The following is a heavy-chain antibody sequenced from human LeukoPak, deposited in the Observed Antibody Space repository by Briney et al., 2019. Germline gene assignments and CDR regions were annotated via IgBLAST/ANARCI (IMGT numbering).Heavy chain of an antibody. Sequence: GRSLRLSCAASGFTFSSYGMHWVRQAPGKGLEWVAVISYDGSNKYYADSVKGRFTISRDNSKNTLYLQMNSLRAEDTAVYYCARVGYGGYGVGEFDYWGQGTLVTVSS. J-gene: IGHJ4*02. V-gene: IGHV3-30*03. CDR2: ISYDGSNK. CDR1: GFTFSSYG. CDR3: ARVGYGGYGVGEFDY. D-gene: IGHD5-12*01.